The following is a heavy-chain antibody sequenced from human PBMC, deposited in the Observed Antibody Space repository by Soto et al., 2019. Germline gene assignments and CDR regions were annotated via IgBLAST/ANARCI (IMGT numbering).Heavy chain of an antibody. D-gene: IGHD3-3*01. CDR2: ISAYNGNT. V-gene: IGHV1-18*04. J-gene: IGHJ6*02. CDR1: GYTFTSYG. CDR3: ARDSDFWIGYYPDGYYYGMDV. Sequence: ASVKVSCKASGYTFTSYGISWVRQAPGQGLEWMGWISAYNGNTNYAQKLQGRVTMTTDTSTSTAYMELRSLRSDDTAVYYCARDSDFWIGYYPDGYYYGMDVCGQGTTVTVSS.